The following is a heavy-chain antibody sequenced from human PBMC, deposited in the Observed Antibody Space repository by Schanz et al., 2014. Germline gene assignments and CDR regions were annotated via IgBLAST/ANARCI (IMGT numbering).Heavy chain of an antibody. CDR1: GYTFTTYA. Sequence: QVQLVQSGAEVKKPGASVRVSCKASGYTFTTYAMSWVRQAPGQGLEWVGWISSYNGDTKYPQKLQGRVTMTTDTSTFTAYMELTGLRSDDTAVYYCARDAADFYDILTEEDYWGQGTLVTVSS. CDR3: ARDAADFYDILTEEDY. V-gene: IGHV1-18*01. J-gene: IGHJ4*02. CDR2: ISSYNGDT. D-gene: IGHD3-9*01.